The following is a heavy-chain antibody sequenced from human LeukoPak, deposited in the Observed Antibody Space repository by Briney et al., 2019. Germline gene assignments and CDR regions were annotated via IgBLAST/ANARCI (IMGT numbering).Heavy chain of an antibody. CDR3: SRGLDSRKLGY. Sequence: SETLSLTCNVAGASFNSDDQYWNWIRHSPGKGLEWIGSIHPSGMLYNNPSLESRVTMSRDTSKNQFSLNLNSVTAADTAVYFCSRGLDSRKLGYWGQGILVTVSS. D-gene: IGHD3-22*01. CDR1: GASFNSDDQY. V-gene: IGHV4-31*03. CDR2: IHPSGML. J-gene: IGHJ4*02.